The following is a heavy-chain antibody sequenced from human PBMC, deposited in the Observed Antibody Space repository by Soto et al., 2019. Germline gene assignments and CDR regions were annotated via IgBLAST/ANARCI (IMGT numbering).Heavy chain of an antibody. CDR2: TYPGDSDT. V-gene: IGHV5-51*01. Sequence: XESLKISCKGAGYSFISYWIGWVRQMPGKGLEWMGITYPGDSDTRYSPSFQGQVTISADKSITTAYLQWSSLKASDTAMYYCATQGGWYHHYFDYWGQGTLVTVSS. CDR1: GYSFISYW. J-gene: IGHJ4*02. CDR3: ATQGGWYHHYFDY. D-gene: IGHD6-19*01.